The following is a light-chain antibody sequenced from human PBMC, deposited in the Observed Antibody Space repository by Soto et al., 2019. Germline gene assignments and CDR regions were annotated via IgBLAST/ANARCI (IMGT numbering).Light chain of an antibody. Sequence: EIVMTQSPATLSVSPGEGVTLSCRASQGIGDTLAWYQQKPGQTPRLLIYDTSIRATGVPARFSGSRSGAEFTLTISSLQSEDFAVYYCQQYYSYPPWTFGQGTKVEIK. CDR3: QQYYSYPPWT. CDR2: DTS. J-gene: IGKJ1*01. CDR1: QGIGDT. V-gene: IGKV3-15*01.